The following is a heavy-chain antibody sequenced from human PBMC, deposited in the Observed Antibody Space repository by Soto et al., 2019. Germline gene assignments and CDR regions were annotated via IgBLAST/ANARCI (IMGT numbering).Heavy chain of an antibody. J-gene: IGHJ4*02. V-gene: IGHV4-59*01. CDR3: ARGNWNYKPFDY. D-gene: IGHD1-7*01. CDR1: GGSISSYY. CDR2: IYYSGST. Sequence: ASETLSLTCTVSGGSISSYYWSWIRQPPGKGLEWIGYIYYSGSTNYNPSLKSRVTISVDTSKNQFSLKLSSVTAADTAVYYCARGNWNYKPFDYWSQGTLVTVS.